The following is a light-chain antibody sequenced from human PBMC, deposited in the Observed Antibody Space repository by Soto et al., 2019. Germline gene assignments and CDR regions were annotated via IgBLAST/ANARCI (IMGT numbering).Light chain of an antibody. Sequence: DIQVTQHPSSLSASVGDRVTITCRASQGIKNYLAWYQQKPGETPKLLIYAASTLESGIPPRFSGSGSGTDFTLTINNLQPEDVATYYCQRYYNDPFTFDGGTKVDIK. V-gene: IGKV1-27*01. J-gene: IGKJ4*01. CDR1: QGIKNY. CDR2: AAS. CDR3: QRYYNDPFT.